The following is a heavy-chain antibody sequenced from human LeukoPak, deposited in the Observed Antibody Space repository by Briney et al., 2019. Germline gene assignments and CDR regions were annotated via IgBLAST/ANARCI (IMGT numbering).Heavy chain of an antibody. Sequence: SETLSLTCTVSGGSIRSSYYYWGWIRQPPGKGLEWIGSIYDSGSTYYNPSLKSRVTISVDTSKNQFSLNLNSVTAADTAIYYCATHVSIVAPATLNYGDNWFDPWGQGTLVIVSS. J-gene: IGHJ5*02. CDR2: IYDSGST. D-gene: IGHD2-2*01. CDR1: GGSIRSSYYY. CDR3: ATHVSIVAPATLNYGDNWFDP. V-gene: IGHV4-39*01.